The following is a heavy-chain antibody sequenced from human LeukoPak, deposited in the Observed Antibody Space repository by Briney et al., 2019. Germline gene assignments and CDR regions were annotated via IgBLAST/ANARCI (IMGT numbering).Heavy chain of an antibody. Sequence: SETLSLTCTVSGGSISSYYWSWIRQPAGKGLEWIGRIYTSGSTNYNPSLKSRVTMSVDTSKNQFSLKLSSVTAADTAVYYCARDTGSYYRVYYYYYMDVWGKGTTVIVSS. D-gene: IGHD3-10*01. V-gene: IGHV4-4*07. CDR1: GGSISSYY. CDR3: ARDTGSYYRVYYYYYMDV. J-gene: IGHJ6*03. CDR2: IYTSGST.